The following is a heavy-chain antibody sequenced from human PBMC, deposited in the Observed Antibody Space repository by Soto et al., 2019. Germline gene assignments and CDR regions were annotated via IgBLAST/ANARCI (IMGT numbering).Heavy chain of an antibody. CDR1: GFTFSSYS. CDR2: ISSSSSTI. J-gene: IGHJ4*02. Sequence: EVQLVESGGGLVQPGGSLRLSCAASGFTFSSYSMNWVRQAPGKGLEWVSYISSSSSTIYYADSVKGRFTISRDNAKNSLYLQMNSLRAEDTAVYYRARLTTVSAFDYWGQGTLVTVSS. CDR3: ARLTTVSAFDY. V-gene: IGHV3-48*01. D-gene: IGHD4-4*01.